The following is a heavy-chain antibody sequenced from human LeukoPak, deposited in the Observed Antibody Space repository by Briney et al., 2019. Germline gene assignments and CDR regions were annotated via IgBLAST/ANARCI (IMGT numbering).Heavy chain of an antibody. D-gene: IGHD6-6*01. V-gene: IGHV3-48*01. Sequence: PGGSLRLSCAAAGLTFSTNSMNWVRQAPGKGLEWVSYISFSSSTIYYADSVEGRFTISRDNAKNLLYLQMTSLRAEDTAVYYCAREAPRGTSSKPYYFDSWGQGTLVTVSS. CDR1: GLTFSTNS. J-gene: IGHJ4*02. CDR3: AREAPRGTSSKPYYFDS. CDR2: ISFSSSTI.